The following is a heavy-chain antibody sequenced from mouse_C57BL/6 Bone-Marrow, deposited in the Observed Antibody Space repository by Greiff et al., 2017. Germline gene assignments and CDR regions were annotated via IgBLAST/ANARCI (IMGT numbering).Heavy chain of an antibody. Sequence: QVQLKESGAELVKPGASVKVSCKASGYTFTSYWMHWVKQRPGQGLEWIGRIYPSDSDTNYNQTFKGKATLTVDKSSSTAYMPHSSLTSEHSAVYYVAIFYSNYVGGSWFAYWGQGTLVTVSA. CDR2: IYPSDSDT. V-gene: IGHV1-74*01. CDR1: GYTFTSYW. D-gene: IGHD2-5*01. J-gene: IGHJ3*01. CDR3: AIFYSNYVGGSWFAY.